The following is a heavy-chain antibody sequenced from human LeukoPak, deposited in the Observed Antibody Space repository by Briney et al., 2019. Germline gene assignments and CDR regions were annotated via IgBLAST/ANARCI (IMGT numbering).Heavy chain of an antibody. D-gene: IGHD6-6*01. V-gene: IGHV4-59*01. J-gene: IGHJ5*01. CDR1: GDSISSDY. Sequence: SETLSLTCAVSGDSISSDYWSWVRQPPGKGLEWIGYIYYTGSTNYNPSLKSRVTISVDTSKNQFSLKLSSVTAADTPVYYCARLATPSTMAARGRSWFESWGQGTLVTVSS. CDR3: ARLATPSTMAARGRSWFES. CDR2: IYYTGST.